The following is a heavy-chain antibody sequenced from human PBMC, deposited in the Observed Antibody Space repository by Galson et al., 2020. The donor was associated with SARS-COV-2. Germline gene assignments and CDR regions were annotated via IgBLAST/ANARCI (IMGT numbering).Heavy chain of an antibody. CDR2: INYSGST. CDR1: GGSISSSNYY. D-gene: IGHD6-19*01. V-gene: IGHV4-39*07. CDR3: ARTEWVVGHY. J-gene: IGHJ4*02. Sequence: ASETLSLTCTVSGGSISSSNYYWGWIRQPPGKGLEWIGSINYSGSTYYNPSLKSRVTISVDTSKNQFSLKLSSVTAADTAVYYCARTEWVVGHYWGQGTLVTVSS.